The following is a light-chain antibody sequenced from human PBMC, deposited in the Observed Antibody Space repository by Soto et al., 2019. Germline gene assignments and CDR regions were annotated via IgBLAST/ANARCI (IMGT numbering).Light chain of an antibody. CDR1: QSVSNTY. CDR2: DAS. J-gene: IGKJ4*01. CDR3: QQRSIWPLT. V-gene: IGKV3D-20*02. Sequence: EIVLTQSPATLSLSPGERATLSCRASQSVSNTYLAWYQQKPGQAPRLLIYDASSRATGIPDRFSGSGSGTDFTLTISRLEPEDSAVYYCQQRSIWPLTFGGGTKVDIK.